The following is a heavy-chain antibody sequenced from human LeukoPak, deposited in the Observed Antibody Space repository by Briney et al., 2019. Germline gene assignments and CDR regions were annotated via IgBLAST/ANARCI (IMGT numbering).Heavy chain of an antibody. CDR1: GYTFTGYY. CDR2: IDPNSGGT. Sequence: GASVKVSCKASGYTFTGYYMHWVRQAPGQGLEWMGWIDPNSGGTNFAQKFQGRVTMTRDTSISTAYMELSRLRSDDTAVYYCASESPTTMVRGVPWFDPWGQGTLVTVSS. CDR3: ASESPTTMVRGVPWFDP. J-gene: IGHJ5*02. D-gene: IGHD3-10*01. V-gene: IGHV1-2*02.